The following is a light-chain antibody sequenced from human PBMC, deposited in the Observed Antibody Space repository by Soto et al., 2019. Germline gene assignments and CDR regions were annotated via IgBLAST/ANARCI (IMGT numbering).Light chain of an antibody. J-gene: IGKJ1*01. CDR1: QSVTRGY. Sequence: IVLTQSPGALSLSPGERVTLSCRASQSVTRGYLAWYQQKPGQAHRLLISGTSNRATGIPDRFSGSGSGTDFTLTISSLQPDDDGTYYCQQYYDLRTFGQGTKVDIK. CDR2: GTS. CDR3: QQYYDLRT. V-gene: IGKV3-20*01.